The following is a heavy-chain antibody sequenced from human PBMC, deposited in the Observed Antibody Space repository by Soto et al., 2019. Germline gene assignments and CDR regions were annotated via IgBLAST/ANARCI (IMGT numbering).Heavy chain of an antibody. CDR2: ISYDGSNK. CDR1: GFTFSSYG. J-gene: IGHJ3*02. V-gene: IGHV3-30*18. Sequence: GGSLRLSCAASGFTFSSYGMHWVRQAPGKGLEWVAVISYDGSNKYCADSVKGRFTISRDNSKNTLYLQMNSLRAEDTAVYYCAKAMVVVTAISGGGGFDKWGQGTLVTVSS. D-gene: IGHD2-21*02. CDR3: AKAMVVVTAISGGGGFDK.